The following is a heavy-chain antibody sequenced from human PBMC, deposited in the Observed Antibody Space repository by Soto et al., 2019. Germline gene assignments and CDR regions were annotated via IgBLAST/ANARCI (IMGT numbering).Heavy chain of an antibody. V-gene: IGHV4-59*11. D-gene: IGHD2-2*01. Sequence: SETLSLTCTVSGGSISSHYWSWIRQPPWKGLEWIGYMYYSGSTNCNPSLKSRVTMSVDTSKNQFSLLLSSVTAADTAVYYCARHGNQLLWTSFDYWGQGALVTVSS. CDR2: MYYSGST. CDR1: GGSISSHY. CDR3: ARHGNQLLWTSFDY. J-gene: IGHJ4*02.